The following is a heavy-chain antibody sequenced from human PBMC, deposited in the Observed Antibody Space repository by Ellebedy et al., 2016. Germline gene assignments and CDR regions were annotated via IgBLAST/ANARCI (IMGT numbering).Heavy chain of an antibody. CDR1: GFTFSSHA. CDR3: ANVGGSGTYYNGY. CDR2: VVGSGERT. D-gene: IGHD3-10*01. Sequence: GGSLRLSCVVSGFTFSSHAMSWVLPAPGKGPEWVSAVVGSGERTFYADSVKGRFTISRDNSKNRLYLQMSSLKVEDTATYYCANVGGSGTYYNGYWGQGTLVTVSS. J-gene: IGHJ4*02. V-gene: IGHV3-23*01.